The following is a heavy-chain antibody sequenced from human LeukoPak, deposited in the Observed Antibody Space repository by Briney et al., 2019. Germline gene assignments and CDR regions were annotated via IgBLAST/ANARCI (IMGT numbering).Heavy chain of an antibody. Sequence: GGSLRLSCEASGFTFTSYAMHWVRQAPGKGLEWGSSITSSGDGTFYTDALSGRFTISRDNGKKAAFLQMKNLRRGDSALYYCATGTDTRGRQNFDIWGQGTLVTVSS. J-gene: IGHJ4*02. D-gene: IGHD2-15*01. CDR3: ATGTDTRGRQNFDI. CDR1: GFTFTSYA. CDR2: ITSSGDGT. V-gene: IGHV3-23*01.